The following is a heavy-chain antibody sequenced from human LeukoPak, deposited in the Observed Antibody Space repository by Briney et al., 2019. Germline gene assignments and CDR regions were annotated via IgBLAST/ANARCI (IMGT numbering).Heavy chain of an antibody. D-gene: IGHD3-22*01. CDR1: GGSISSYY. Sequence: PSETLSLTCTVSGGSISSYYWSWIRQPAGKGLEWIGRIYTSGSTNYNPSLKSRVTISVDTSKNQFSLKLSSVTAADTAVYYCARFPSGDSSGLDAFDIWGQGTMVTVSS. CDR2: IYTSGST. CDR3: ARFPSGDSSGLDAFDI. J-gene: IGHJ3*02. V-gene: IGHV4-4*07.